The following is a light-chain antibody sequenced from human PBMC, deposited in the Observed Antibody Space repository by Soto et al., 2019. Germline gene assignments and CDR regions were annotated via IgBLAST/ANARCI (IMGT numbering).Light chain of an antibody. CDR2: GAS. J-gene: IGKJ2*01. Sequence: EIVMTQSPATLSVSPGERATLSCRASQSVSSNLGWYQQKPGQAPRLLIYGASTRATGIPARFSGSGSGTEFTLTISILQSEDFAVYYCQQYNNWPPYTFGQGTKLEIK. CDR3: QQYNNWPPYT. V-gene: IGKV3-15*01. CDR1: QSVSSN.